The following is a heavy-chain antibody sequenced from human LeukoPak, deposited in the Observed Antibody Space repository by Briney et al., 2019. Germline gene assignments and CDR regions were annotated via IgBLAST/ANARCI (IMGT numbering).Heavy chain of an antibody. D-gene: IGHD1-7*01. CDR1: GDSINKYF. CDR2: ISHSGNT. V-gene: IGHV4-59*01. CDR3: ASRGTTFDY. J-gene: IGHJ4*02. Sequence: SETLSLTCTVSGDSINKYFWSWLRQSPGKGLEWIGYISHSGNTNYNPSLKSRVTISLDKSNNQFSLRLSSVTAADTAVYYCASRGTTFDYWGQGTLVTVSS.